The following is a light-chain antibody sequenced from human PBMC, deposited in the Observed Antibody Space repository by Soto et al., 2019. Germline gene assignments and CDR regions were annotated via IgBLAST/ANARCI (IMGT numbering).Light chain of an antibody. J-gene: IGKJ5*01. Sequence: IQLTQSPSSLSASVGDRGTITCRASQSITSWLTWYQQKRGKAPKLXIYEASSLQSGVPSRFSGSGSGTEFALAISGLQPDDFESYYCQQYNSYTITFGQGTRLEIK. CDR3: QQYNSYTIT. CDR2: EAS. V-gene: IGKV1-5*01. CDR1: QSITSW.